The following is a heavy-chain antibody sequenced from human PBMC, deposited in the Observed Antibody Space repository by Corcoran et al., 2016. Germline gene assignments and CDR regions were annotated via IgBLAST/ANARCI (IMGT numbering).Heavy chain of an antibody. CDR3: ATDSVGVPAAGDYYYYGMDV. J-gene: IGHJ6*02. V-gene: IGHV4-59*12. D-gene: IGHD2-2*01. CDR2: IYYSGRT. Sequence: QVQLQESGPGLVKPSETLSLTCTVSGGSISSYYWSWIRQPPGKGLEWIGYIYYSGRTNYNPSLTSRVSISVDTAKNQFSLKLSFVTAADTDVDYCATDSVGVPAAGDYYYYGMDVWGQGTTVTVSS. CDR1: GGSISSYY.